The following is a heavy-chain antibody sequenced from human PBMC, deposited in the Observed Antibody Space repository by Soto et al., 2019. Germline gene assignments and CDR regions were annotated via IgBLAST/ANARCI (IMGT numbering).Heavy chain of an antibody. Sequence: SETLSLTCAFYGGSFSGYYWSWIRQPPGKGLEWIGEINHSGSTNYNPSLKSRVTISVDTSKNQFSLKLSSVTAADTAVYYCARHVSGRPFDPWGQGTLVTVSS. D-gene: IGHD3-10*01. CDR1: GGSFSGYY. CDR3: ARHVSGRPFDP. V-gene: IGHV4-34*01. J-gene: IGHJ5*02. CDR2: INHSGST.